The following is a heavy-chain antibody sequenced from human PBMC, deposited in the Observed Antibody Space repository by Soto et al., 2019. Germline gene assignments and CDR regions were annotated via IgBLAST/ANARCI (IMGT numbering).Heavy chain of an antibody. CDR2: IYWDGDK. J-gene: IGHJ3*01. V-gene: IGHV2-5*02. Sequence: KESGPTLVKPTQTLTLTCTFSGFSLSTNDVAVGWIRQPPGQSLEWLALIYWDGDKRCSPSLKNRLTITKDTSKNQVVLTMSNMDAVEPGTYFCAHSRTFANRDRGYVFDFWGPGTIVTVSS. CDR3: AHSRTFANRDRGYVFDF. CDR1: GFSLSTNDVA. D-gene: IGHD3-10*01.